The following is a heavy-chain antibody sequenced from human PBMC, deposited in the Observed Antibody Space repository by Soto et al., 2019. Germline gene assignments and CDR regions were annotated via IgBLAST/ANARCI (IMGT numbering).Heavy chain of an antibody. CDR3: ARDIAVASTGYYYYGMDV. CDR2: ISSSSYI. J-gene: IGHJ6*02. Sequence: LRLSCAASGFTFSSYSMNWVRQAPGKGLEWVSSISSSSYIYYADSVKGRFTISRDNAKNSLYLQMNSRRAEDTAVYYCARDIAVASTGYYYYGMDVRGQGTTVTVSS. V-gene: IGHV3-21*01. D-gene: IGHD6-19*01. CDR1: GFTFSSYS.